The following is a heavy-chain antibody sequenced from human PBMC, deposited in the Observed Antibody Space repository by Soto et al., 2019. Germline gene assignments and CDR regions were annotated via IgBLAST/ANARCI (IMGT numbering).Heavy chain of an antibody. CDR3: ARGSGIVALPGELEDVNYDF. J-gene: IGHJ4*02. CDR1: GQSFSGHS. V-gene: IGHV4-34*01. D-gene: IGHD1-1*01. Sequence: QVQLQQWGAGLVKPSETLSLSCAVYGQSFSGHSWAWIRQPPGKGLEWIGEISESGSTYYNPSLKSRVTISTDTSKNQYSLKLKSVTAEDTAAYFCARGSGIVALPGELEDVNYDFWGQGTLVNVSS. CDR2: ISESGST.